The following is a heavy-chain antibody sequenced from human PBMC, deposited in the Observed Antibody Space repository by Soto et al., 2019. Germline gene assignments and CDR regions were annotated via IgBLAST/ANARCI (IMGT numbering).Heavy chain of an antibody. D-gene: IGHD3-22*01. Sequence: GGSLMPSRATSWFPFSNAWMNLVRQAPGEGLEWVGRIKSKTDGGTTDYAAPVKGRFTISRDDSKNTLYLKMNSLKTEDTAVYYCTTDPSPYDSSGYYFYYGMDVWGQGTTVTVAS. CDR1: WFPFSNAW. V-gene: IGHV3-15*07. J-gene: IGHJ6*02. CDR3: TTDPSPYDSSGYYFYYGMDV. CDR2: IKSKTDGGTT.